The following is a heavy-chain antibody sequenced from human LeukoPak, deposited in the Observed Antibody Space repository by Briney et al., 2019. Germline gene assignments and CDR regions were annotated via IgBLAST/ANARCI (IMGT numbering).Heavy chain of an antibody. CDR3: ARGESDYGDYYFDY. V-gene: IGHV3-21*01. CDR1: GFTFSSYS. J-gene: IGHJ4*02. Sequence: PGGSLRLSCAASGFTFSSYSMNWVRQAPGKGLEWVSSISSSSSYIYYADSVKGRFTISRDNAKNSLYLQMNSLRAEDTAVYYCARGESDYGDYYFDYWGQGTLVTVSS. CDR2: ISSSSSYI. D-gene: IGHD4-17*01.